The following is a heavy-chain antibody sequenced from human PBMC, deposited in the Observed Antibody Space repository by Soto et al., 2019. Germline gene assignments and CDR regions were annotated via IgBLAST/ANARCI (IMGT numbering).Heavy chain of an antibody. Sequence: SETLSLTCTVSGGSISSYYWSWIRQPAGKGLEWIGRIYTSGSTNYNPSLKSRVTMSVDTSKNQFSLKLSSVTAADTAVYYSAREIWAAAGLYYYYGMDVWGQGTTGTV. V-gene: IGHV4-4*07. CDR2: IYTSGST. D-gene: IGHD6-13*01. CDR1: GGSISSYY. CDR3: AREIWAAAGLYYYYGMDV. J-gene: IGHJ6*02.